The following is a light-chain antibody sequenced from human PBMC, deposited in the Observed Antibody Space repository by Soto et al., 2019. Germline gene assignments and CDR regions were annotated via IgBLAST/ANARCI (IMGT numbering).Light chain of an antibody. CDR3: QQYGSSVRT. Sequence: DIALTQSPGTLSLSPGDRAILSCRASQSVNSGSLAWYQQRPCQAPRLLIYGATIRATGIPDKFSGSGSGTDFTLTISRLEPEDFAVYYCQQYGSSVRTFGQGTKVEIK. CDR1: QSVNSGS. CDR2: GAT. J-gene: IGKJ1*01. V-gene: IGKV3-20*01.